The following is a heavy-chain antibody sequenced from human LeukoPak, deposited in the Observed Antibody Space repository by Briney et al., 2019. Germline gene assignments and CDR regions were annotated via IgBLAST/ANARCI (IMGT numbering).Heavy chain of an antibody. D-gene: IGHD3-22*01. Sequence: TPGGSLRLSCAASGFTFSSYSMNWVRPAPGKGLEWVSSISSSSSYIYYADSVKGRFTISRDNAKNSLYMQMNSLRAEDTAVYYCARDAVVGTFDYWGQGTLVTVSS. CDR1: GFTFSSYS. CDR3: ARDAVVGTFDY. J-gene: IGHJ4*02. CDR2: ISSSSSYI. V-gene: IGHV3-21*01.